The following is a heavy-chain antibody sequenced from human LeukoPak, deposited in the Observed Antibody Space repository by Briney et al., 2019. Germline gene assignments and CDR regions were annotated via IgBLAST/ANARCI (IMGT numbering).Heavy chain of an antibody. V-gene: IGHV3-23*01. CDR3: AKLGNWNLDC. CDR2: ISGSGGST. J-gene: IGHJ4*02. CDR1: GFTFSSYA. D-gene: IGHD1-1*01. Sequence: GGSLRLSCAASGFTFSSYAMSWVRQAPGKGLEWVSGISGSGGSTYYADSVKGRFTISRDNSENTLYVQMNGLRAEDTAVYYCAKLGNWNLDCWGQGTLVTVSS.